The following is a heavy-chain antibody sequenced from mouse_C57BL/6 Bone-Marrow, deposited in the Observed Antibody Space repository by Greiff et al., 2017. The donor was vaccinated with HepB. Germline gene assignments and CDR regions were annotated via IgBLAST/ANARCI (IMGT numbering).Heavy chain of an antibody. CDR2: IYPGDGDT. Sequence: VQLQESGPELVKPGASVKISCKASGYAFSSSWMNWVKQRPGKGLEWIGRIYPGDGDTNYNGKFKGKATLTADKSSSTAYMQLSSLTSEDSAVYFCARRGTGFDYWGQGTTLTVSS. CDR3: ARRGTGFDY. V-gene: IGHV1-82*01. J-gene: IGHJ2*01. CDR1: GYAFSSSW. D-gene: IGHD4-1*01.